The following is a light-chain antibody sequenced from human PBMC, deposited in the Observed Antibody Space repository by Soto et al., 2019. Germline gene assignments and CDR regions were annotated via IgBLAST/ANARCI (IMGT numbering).Light chain of an antibody. Sequence: ETVLTQSPGTVSLSPAERATLSRRASQSVSSSYLAWYQQKPGQAPRLLIYDASNRATGIPARFSGSGSGTDFTLTISSLEPEDFAVYYCQHRGAFGQGTRREIK. CDR1: QSVSSSY. V-gene: IGKV3-11*01. CDR3: QHRGA. J-gene: IGKJ5*01. CDR2: DAS.